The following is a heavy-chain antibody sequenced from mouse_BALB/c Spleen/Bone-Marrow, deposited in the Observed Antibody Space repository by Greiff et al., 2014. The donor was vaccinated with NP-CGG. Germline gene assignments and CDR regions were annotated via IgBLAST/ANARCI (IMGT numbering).Heavy chain of an antibody. Sequence: QVQLQQPGPELVKPGASVRISCKASGYTFTSYYIHWVKQRPEQGLEWIGWIYPGNVNTKYNEKFKGKATLTADKSSSTAYMQLSSLTSEDSAVYFCARDTMDYWGQGTSVTVSS. V-gene: IGHV1S56*01. CDR2: IYPGNVNT. CDR3: ARDTMDY. J-gene: IGHJ4*01. CDR1: GYTFTSYY.